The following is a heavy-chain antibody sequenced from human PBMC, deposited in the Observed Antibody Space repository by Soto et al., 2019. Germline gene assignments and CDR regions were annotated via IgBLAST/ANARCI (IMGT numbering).Heavy chain of an antibody. Sequence: PGGSLRLSCAASGFTFSTYAMSWVRQAPGKGLEWVSAISGSVSGGRIDTHYADSVKGRFTISRDNSIDTLYLQMNSLRTEDAAVYYCARPPGYGVFDGYDIWGQGAMVTVSS. CDR3: ARPPGYGVFDGYDI. CDR1: GFTFSTYA. J-gene: IGHJ3*02. CDR2: ISGSVSGGRIDT. V-gene: IGHV3-23*01. D-gene: IGHD4-17*01.